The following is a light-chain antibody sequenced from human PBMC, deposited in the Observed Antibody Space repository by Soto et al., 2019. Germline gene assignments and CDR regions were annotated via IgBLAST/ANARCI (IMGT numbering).Light chain of an antibody. Sequence: EIVMTQSPASLSVSPWERATLSCRASQSVSSNLAWYQQKPGQAPRLLIYGASTRATGIPARFSGSGSGTEFTLTISSLQSEDFAVYYCQQYNNWPSHTFGQGTRLEIK. CDR3: QQYNNWPSHT. CDR1: QSVSSN. J-gene: IGKJ5*01. V-gene: IGKV3-15*01. CDR2: GAS.